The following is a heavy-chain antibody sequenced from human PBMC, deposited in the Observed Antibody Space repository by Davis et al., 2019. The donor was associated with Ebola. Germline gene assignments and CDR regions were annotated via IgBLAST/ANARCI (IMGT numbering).Heavy chain of an antibody. V-gene: IGHV6-1*01. D-gene: IGHD3-16*01. CDR2: TYYTSKWHN. Sequence: HSQTLSLTCAISGDSVYGNNGAWNWIRQSPSRGLDWLGRTYYTSKWHNDYGESVKSRITINPDTSTNQLSLQLNYVTPEDTAVYYCVRGWGRSGLDVWGQGTTVTVSS. CDR3: VRGWGRSGLDV. CDR1: GDSVYGNNGA. J-gene: IGHJ6*02.